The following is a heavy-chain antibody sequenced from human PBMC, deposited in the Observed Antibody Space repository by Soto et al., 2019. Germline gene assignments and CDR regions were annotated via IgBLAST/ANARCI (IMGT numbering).Heavy chain of an antibody. D-gene: IGHD3-10*01. CDR2: IVVGSGNT. CDR1: GFTFTSSA. J-gene: IGHJ4*02. CDR3: AADSTVATMVRGPYHFDY. V-gene: IGHV1-58*01. Sequence: SVKVSCKASGFTFTSSAVQWVRQARGQRLEWIGWIVVGSGNTNYAQKIQERDTITRDMSTSTAYMELSSLRSEDTAVYYCAADSTVATMVRGPYHFDYWGQGTLVTSPQ.